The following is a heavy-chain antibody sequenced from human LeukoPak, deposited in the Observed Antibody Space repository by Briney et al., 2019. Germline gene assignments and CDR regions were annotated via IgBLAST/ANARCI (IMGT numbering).Heavy chain of an antibody. D-gene: IGHD2/OR15-2a*01. CDR2: INPNSGVT. Sequence: ASVKVSCKASGYTFTGYYMHWVRQAPGQGLEWMGWINPNSGVTNYAQKFQGRVTMTRDTSISTAYMELSRLRSDDTAVYYCARTSTSLRPGDYWGQGTLVTVSS. CDR3: ARTSTSLRPGDY. CDR1: GYTFTGYY. V-gene: IGHV1-2*02. J-gene: IGHJ4*02.